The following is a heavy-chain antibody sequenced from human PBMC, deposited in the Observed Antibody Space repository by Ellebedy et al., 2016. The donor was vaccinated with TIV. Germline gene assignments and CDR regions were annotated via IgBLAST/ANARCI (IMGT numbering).Heavy chain of an antibody. V-gene: IGHV4-39*01. CDR3: ARNPPTYNWVDS. J-gene: IGHJ5*01. Sequence: PSETLSLTCTVSGGSLSRSSYYWGWFRQPPGKGLEWIGNIYYSGDTDYNPFLKSRVTISVDTSKNQFSLKLRSVTAADTAVYYCARNPPTYNWVDSWGQGTLVTVSS. CDR1: GGSLSRSSYY. CDR2: IYYSGDT.